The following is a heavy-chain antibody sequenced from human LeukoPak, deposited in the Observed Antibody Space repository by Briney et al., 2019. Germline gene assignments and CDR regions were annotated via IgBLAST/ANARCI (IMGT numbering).Heavy chain of an antibody. J-gene: IGHJ4*02. CDR3: ARVGTHFDWLSDTQDY. CDR1: GFSVSNNY. CDR2: IYSGGST. D-gene: IGHD3-9*01. V-gene: IGHV3-53*01. Sequence: GGSLRLSCAASGFSVSNNYMSWVRQAPGKGLEWVSVIYSGGSTYYADSVKGRFTISRDNSKNTLYLQMNSLRAEDTAVYYCARVGTHFDWLSDTQDYWGQGTLVTVSS.